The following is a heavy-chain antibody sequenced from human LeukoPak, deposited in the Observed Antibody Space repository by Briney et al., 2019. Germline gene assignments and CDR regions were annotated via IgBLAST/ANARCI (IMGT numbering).Heavy chain of an antibody. CDR1: GFTFRSHS. Sequence: QPGGSLRLSCAASGFTFRSHSMQWVRPAPGKGLEWVSHISSSGSTIYYADSVKGRFTISRDNAKNSLSMQMNSLRPEDTAVYYCASRGGKYDFGCWGQGTLVTVSS. CDR2: ISSSGSTI. J-gene: IGHJ4*02. V-gene: IGHV3-48*04. CDR3: ASRGGKYDFGC. D-gene: IGHD3-16*01.